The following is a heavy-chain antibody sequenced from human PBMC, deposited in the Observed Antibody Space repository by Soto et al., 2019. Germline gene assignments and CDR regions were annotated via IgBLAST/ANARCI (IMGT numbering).Heavy chain of an antibody. CDR3: ATGWYTGAFDI. D-gene: IGHD2-15*01. J-gene: IGHJ3*02. Sequence: QVQLVQSGAEVKKPGSSVKVSCKASGGTFSSYTISWVRQAPGQGLEWMGRIIPILGITNYAQKFQGRVTITADKSTSTAYMELSSLRSEDTAVYYCATGWYTGAFDIWGQGTMVTVSS. CDR2: IIPILGIT. V-gene: IGHV1-69*02. CDR1: GGTFSSYT.